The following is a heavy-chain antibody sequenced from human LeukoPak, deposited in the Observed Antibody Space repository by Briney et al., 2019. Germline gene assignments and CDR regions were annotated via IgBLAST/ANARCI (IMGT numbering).Heavy chain of an antibody. CDR2: IYTSGST. V-gene: IGHV4-61*02. Sequence: SQTLSLTCTVSGGSISSGSYYWSWIRQPAGKGLEWIGRIYTSGSTNYNPSLKSRVTISVDTSKNQFSLKLSSVTAADTAVYYCARVNSSSWYVARGYYMDVWGKGTTVTVSS. CDR3: ARVNSSSWYVARGYYMDV. J-gene: IGHJ6*03. CDR1: GGSISSGSYY. D-gene: IGHD6-13*01.